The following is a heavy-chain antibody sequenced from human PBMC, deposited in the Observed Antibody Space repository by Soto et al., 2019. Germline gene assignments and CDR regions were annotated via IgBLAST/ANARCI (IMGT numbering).Heavy chain of an antibody. CDR2: IRSKTHSYAT. V-gene: IGHV3-73*02. J-gene: IGHJ4*02. D-gene: IGHD1-26*01. CDR3: TRSGGSYSFGY. CDR1: GFTLSGSA. Sequence: EVQLVEPGGGLVQPGESLKLSCAASGFTLSGSAVHWVRQASGKGLEWVGRIRSKTHSYATEYIASVKGRFTMSRDDSNNPAYLQMNGLKTDDTAVYYCTRSGGSYSFGYWGQGTLVTVSS.